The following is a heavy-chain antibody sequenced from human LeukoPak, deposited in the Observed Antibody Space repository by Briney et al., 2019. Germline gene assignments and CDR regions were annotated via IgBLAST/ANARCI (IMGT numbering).Heavy chain of an antibody. D-gene: IGHD4-17*01. CDR3: AKVGDYGRVY. Sequence: GGSLRLSCAASGFTFSSYWMHWVRQAPGKGLVWVSRLNTDGGYTTYADSVKGRFTISRDNSKNTLYLQMNSLRAEDTAVYYCAKVGDYGRVYWGQGTLVTVSS. CDR1: GFTFSSYW. V-gene: IGHV3-74*01. J-gene: IGHJ4*02. CDR2: LNTDGGYT.